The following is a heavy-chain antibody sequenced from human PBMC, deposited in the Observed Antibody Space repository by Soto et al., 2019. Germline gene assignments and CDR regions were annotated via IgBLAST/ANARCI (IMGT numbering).Heavy chain of an antibody. CDR1: GYTFTTYG. CDR2: ISAYNGNT. J-gene: IGHJ6*02. D-gene: IGHD3-10*01. Sequence: ASVKVSCKASGYTFTTYGISWVRQAPGQGLEWMGWISAYNGNTNYAQKLQGRVTMTTDTSTGTAYMELRSLRSDDTAVYYCARGGGGYYYYGMDVWGQGTTVTVSS. CDR3: ARGGGGYYYYGMDV. V-gene: IGHV1-18*04.